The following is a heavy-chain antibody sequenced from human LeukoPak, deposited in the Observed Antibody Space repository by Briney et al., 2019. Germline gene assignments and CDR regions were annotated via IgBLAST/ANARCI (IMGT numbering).Heavy chain of an antibody. CDR3: ARVSGPFSYGNWFDA. CDR1: GGSISSYY. V-gene: IGHV4-59*01. Sequence: SETLSLTCTVSGGSISSYYWSWLRQPPGKGLEWIGYIYYSGSTNYNPSLTSRVIISVDTSKNQYSLMLRSVTAADTAVYYCARVSGPFSYGNWFDAWGQGTLVTVSS. CDR2: IYYSGST. D-gene: IGHD5-18*01. J-gene: IGHJ5*02.